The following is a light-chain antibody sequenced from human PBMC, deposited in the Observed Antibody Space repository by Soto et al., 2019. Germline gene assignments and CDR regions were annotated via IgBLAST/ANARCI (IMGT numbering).Light chain of an antibody. J-gene: IGLJ1*01. CDR3: GSQTRSNNVV. CDR1: GSDVGGYNY. Sequence: QSALTQPASVSGSPGQSITISCTGTGSDVGGYNYVSWYQPSPGRAPKLLIHDVSNRPSGVSNRLSGSKSGSTSSLAISVVRADDESCYHCGSQTRSNNVVFGTGTKLPVL. V-gene: IGLV2-14*03. CDR2: DVS.